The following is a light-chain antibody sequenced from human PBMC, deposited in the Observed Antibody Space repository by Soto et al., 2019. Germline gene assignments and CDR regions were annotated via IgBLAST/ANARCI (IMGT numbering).Light chain of an antibody. CDR2: AAS. V-gene: IGKV1-39*01. CDR1: QSISSY. CDR3: QQSYSTPPMYT. Sequence: DIQMTQSPSSLSASVGDRVTITCRASQSISSYLNWYQQKPGKAPKILIYAASSLQSGVPSRFSGSGSGTDFTLTISSLQPEDFATYYCQQSYSTPPMYTFGQGTKLEIK. J-gene: IGKJ2*01.